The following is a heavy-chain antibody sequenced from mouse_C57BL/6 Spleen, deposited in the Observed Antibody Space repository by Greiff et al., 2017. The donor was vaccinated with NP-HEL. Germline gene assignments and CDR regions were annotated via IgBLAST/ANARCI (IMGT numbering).Heavy chain of an antibody. CDR1: GYTFTSYW. D-gene: IGHD1-2*01. Sequence: QVHVKQPGAELVKPGASVKVSCKASGYTFTSYWMHWVKQRPGQGLEWIGRIHPSDSDTNYNQKFKGKATLTVDKSSSTAYMQLSSLTSEDSAVYYCASVYGPYYFDYWGQGTTLTVSS. CDR3: ASVYGPYYFDY. V-gene: IGHV1-74*01. CDR2: IHPSDSDT. J-gene: IGHJ2*01.